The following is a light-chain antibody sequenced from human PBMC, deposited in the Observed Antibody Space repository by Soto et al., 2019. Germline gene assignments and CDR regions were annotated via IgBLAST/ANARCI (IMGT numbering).Light chain of an antibody. CDR1: QPISSW. Sequence: DIQMTQSPPTLSASVGDRVTITCRASQPISSWLAWYHQKPGKAPKLLIYDASNLESGVPSRFSGSGSGKEFTLTISSLQPEDFGIYYCQQYENYWTFGQGTKVEIK. CDR3: QQYENYWT. CDR2: DAS. J-gene: IGKJ1*01. V-gene: IGKV1-5*01.